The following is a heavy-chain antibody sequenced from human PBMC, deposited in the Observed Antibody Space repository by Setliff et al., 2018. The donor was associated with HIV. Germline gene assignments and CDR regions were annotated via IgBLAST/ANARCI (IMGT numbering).Heavy chain of an antibody. J-gene: IGHJ6*02. CDR3: ARKLRPGHGVDV. CDR1: GFTFNSYW. D-gene: IGHD3-10*01. V-gene: IGHV3-74*01. CDR2: VNNDGTDT. Sequence: PGGSLRLSCVASGFTFNSYWMYWVRQAPGKGLVCVSRVNNDGTDTIYADSVKGRFTISRDNAKNSMDLQMNSLRAEDTAIYYCARKLRPGHGVDVWGQGTTVTVSS.